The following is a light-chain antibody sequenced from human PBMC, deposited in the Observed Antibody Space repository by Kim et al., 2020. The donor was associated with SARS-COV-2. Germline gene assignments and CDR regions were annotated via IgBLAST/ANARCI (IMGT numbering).Light chain of an antibody. J-gene: IGKJ2*01. CDR3: QQSDITPYT. CDR2: AAS. Sequence: DIQMTQSPSSLSASVGDRVTITCRASRSIGNHLNWYQQRPGTAPNLLIYAASNLQTGVSSRFSGSESGTDFTLSIRNLQPEDSATYYCQQSDITPYTFGQGTKLEIK. CDR1: RSIGNH. V-gene: IGKV1-39*01.